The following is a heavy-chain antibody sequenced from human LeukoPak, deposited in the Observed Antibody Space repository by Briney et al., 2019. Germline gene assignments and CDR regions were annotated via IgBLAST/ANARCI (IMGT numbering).Heavy chain of an antibody. CDR3: AKDCSSSGSYGPYCAFDI. CDR1: GFTFDDYA. CDR2: ISWNSGSI. D-gene: IGHD1-26*01. V-gene: IGHV3-9*01. Sequence: PGRSLRLSCAASGFTFDDYAMHWVRQAPGKGLEWVSGISWNSGSIGYADSVKGRFTISRDNAKNSLYLQMNSLRAEDTALYYCAKDCSSSGSYGPYCAFDIWGQGTMVTVSS. J-gene: IGHJ3*02.